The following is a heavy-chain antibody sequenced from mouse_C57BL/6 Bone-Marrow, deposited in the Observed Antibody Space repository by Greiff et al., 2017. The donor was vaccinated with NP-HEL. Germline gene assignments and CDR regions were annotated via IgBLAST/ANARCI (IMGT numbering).Heavy chain of an antibody. J-gene: IGHJ3*01. CDR3: ARWGYYGSGAY. D-gene: IGHD1-1*01. Sequence: QVQLQQPGAELVKPGASVKLSCKASGYTFTSYWMHWVKQRPGRGLEWIGRIDPNSGGTKYNEKFKSKATLTVDKPSSTAYMQLSSLTSEDSAVYDCARWGYYGSGAYWGQGTLVTVSA. CDR2: IDPNSGGT. V-gene: IGHV1-72*01. CDR1: GYTFTSYW.